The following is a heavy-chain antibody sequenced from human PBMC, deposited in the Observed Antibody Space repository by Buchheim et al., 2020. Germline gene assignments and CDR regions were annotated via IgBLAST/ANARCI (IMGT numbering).Heavy chain of an antibody. Sequence: EVRLVESGGGLVQPGGSLRLSCAASGFSFSSYWMHWVRQAPGRGLVWVSRITSDGSGTGYADSVTGRFTISRDNAKNTLYLQMNSLSPEDTAVYFCARGIAATANPNWFDPWGQGT. CDR1: GFSFSSYW. D-gene: IGHD6-25*01. J-gene: IGHJ5*02. CDR2: ITSDGSGT. V-gene: IGHV3-74*01. CDR3: ARGIAATANPNWFDP.